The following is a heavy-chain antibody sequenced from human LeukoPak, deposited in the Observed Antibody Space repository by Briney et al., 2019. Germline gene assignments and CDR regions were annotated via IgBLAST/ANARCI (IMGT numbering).Heavy chain of an antibody. CDR2: ISGDGGST. Sequence: GGPLRLSCAASGFTFDDYAMHWVRQAPGKGLEWVSLISGDGGSTYYADSVKGRFTISRDNSKNSLYLQMNSLRTEDTALYYCAKPSGYEEGYGGNLPGVAWGQGTLVTVSS. D-gene: IGHD4-23*01. V-gene: IGHV3-43*02. CDR1: GFTFDDYA. CDR3: AKPSGYEEGYGGNLPGVA. J-gene: IGHJ5*02.